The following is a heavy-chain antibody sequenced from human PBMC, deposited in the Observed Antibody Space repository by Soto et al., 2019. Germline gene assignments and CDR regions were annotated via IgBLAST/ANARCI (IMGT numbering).Heavy chain of an antibody. D-gene: IGHD3-3*01. J-gene: IGHJ4*02. CDR1: GYTFTSYD. V-gene: IGHV1-8*01. Sequence: ASVKVSCKASGYTFTSYDINWVRQATGQGLEWMGWMNPNSGNTGYAQKFQGRVTMTRNTSISTAYMQLSSLRSEDTAVYYCARVGVLRFLEAPDWGQGTLVTVSS. CDR3: ARVGVLRFLEAPD. CDR2: MNPNSGNT.